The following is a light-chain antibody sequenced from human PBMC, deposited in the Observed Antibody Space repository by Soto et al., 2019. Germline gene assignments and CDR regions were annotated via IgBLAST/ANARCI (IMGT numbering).Light chain of an antibody. CDR2: ANS. CDR3: QSYDNSLSGSGV. V-gene: IGLV1-40*01. Sequence: QSVLTQPPSVSGAPGQRVTISCTGSSSNIGAGHDVHWYQQLPGTAPKLLIYANSNRPSGVPDRFSGSKSGTSASLAITGLQAEDEADYYCQSYDNSLSGSGVFGTGTKLTVL. CDR1: SSNIGAGHD. J-gene: IGLJ1*01.